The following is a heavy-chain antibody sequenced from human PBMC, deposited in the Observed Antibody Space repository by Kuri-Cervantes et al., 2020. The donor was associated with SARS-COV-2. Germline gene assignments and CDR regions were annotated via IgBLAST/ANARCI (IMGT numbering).Heavy chain of an antibody. CDR2: IPSAGGT. CDR1: GGSISSPNYD. V-gene: IGHV4-39*01. J-gene: IGHJ3*02. CDR3: ARQPCTSPSCYLGDDAFDI. Sequence: SETLSLTCTVSGGSISSPNYDWGWIRQPPGKRLEWIGSIPSAGGTYYSPFLKSRVTISVDTPKNQFSLKLTSVTAADTAVYYCARQPCTSPSCYLGDDAFDIWGQGTMVTVSS. D-gene: IGHD2-2*01.